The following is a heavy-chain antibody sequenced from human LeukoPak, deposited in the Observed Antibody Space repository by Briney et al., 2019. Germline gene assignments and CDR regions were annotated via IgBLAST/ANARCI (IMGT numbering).Heavy chain of an antibody. D-gene: IGHD3-3*01. V-gene: IGHV3-7*01. J-gene: IGHJ4*02. CDR3: ARDQSDYDFWSGYYQYYFDY. CDR2: IKQDGSEK. CDR1: GFTFSSYW. Sequence: GGSLRLSCAASGFTFSSYWMSWVRQAPGKGLEWVANIKQDGSEKYYVDSVKGRFTISRDIAKNSLYLQMNSLGAEATAVYYCARDQSDYDFWSGYYQYYFDYWGQGTLVTVFS.